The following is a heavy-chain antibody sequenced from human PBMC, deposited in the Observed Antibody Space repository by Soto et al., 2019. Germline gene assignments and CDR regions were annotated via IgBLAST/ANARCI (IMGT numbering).Heavy chain of an antibody. Sequence: GGSLRLSCVDSGSPFSDYAMSWVCQAQGKGLEWVSSLSGSGDYSFYADSVKGRFSISRDNSKNTLYLQMNRLRDEDTAVYYCARDDGWGWLRLEDGGRGALVTVTS. CDR3: ARDDGWGWLRLED. J-gene: IGHJ4*02. V-gene: IGHV3-23*01. CDR2: LSGSGDYS. D-gene: IGHD3-16*01. CDR1: GSPFSDYA.